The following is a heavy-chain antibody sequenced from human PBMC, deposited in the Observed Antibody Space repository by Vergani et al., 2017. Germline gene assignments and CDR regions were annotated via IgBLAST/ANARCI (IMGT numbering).Heavy chain of an antibody. CDR2: IYWDDDK. Sequence: QITLKESGPTLVKPTQTLTLTCTFSGFSLSTSGVGVGWIRQPPGKALEWLALIYWDDDKRYSPSLKSRLTITKDTSKNQVVLTMTNMDPVDTATYYCAHYQLLRSQQLVRGSPSLCFDYWGQGTLVTVSS. CDR3: AHYQLLRSQQLVRGSPSLCFDY. J-gene: IGHJ4*02. V-gene: IGHV2-5*02. D-gene: IGHD6-13*01. CDR1: GFSLSTSGVG.